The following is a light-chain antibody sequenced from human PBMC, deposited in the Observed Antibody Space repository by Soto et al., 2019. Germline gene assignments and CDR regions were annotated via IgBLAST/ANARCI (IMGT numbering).Light chain of an antibody. J-gene: IGKJ4*01. V-gene: IGKV3D-15*01. CDR3: QQYNNWPVT. CDR1: QSVSSN. Sequence: EIVLTQSPGTLSLSPGERATLSCRASQSVSSNLAWYQQKPGQAPRLLIHGASTRATGIAARFSGSGSGTEFTLTISGLQSEDFATYYCQQYNNWPVTFGGGTKVDIK. CDR2: GAS.